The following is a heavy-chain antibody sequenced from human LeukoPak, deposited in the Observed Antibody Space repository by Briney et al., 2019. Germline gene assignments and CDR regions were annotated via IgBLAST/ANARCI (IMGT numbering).Heavy chain of an antibody. CDR3: AREGYCSSTSCYLGY. Sequence: GGSLRLSCAASGFTFSSYWMSWVRQAPGKGLEWVANIKQDGSEKYYVDSVKGRFTISRDNAKNSLYLQMNSLRAEDTAVYYCAREGYCSSTSCYLGYWGQGTLVTVSS. CDR2: IKQDGSEK. J-gene: IGHJ4*02. D-gene: IGHD2-2*01. CDR1: GFTFSSYW. V-gene: IGHV3-7*01.